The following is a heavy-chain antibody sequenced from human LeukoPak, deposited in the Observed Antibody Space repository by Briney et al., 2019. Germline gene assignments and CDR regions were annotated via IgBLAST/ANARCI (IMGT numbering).Heavy chain of an antibody. CDR2: ISGSGDAT. Sequence: PGGSLTLSCAASGFSFSNYAMTWVGQAPGKGLQWVSGISGSGDATYYADSVKGRFTISRDNSKNTLYIQMNSLRAEDTAVYYCAKDKANTHYYGSGSYPSPNYFDYWGQGALVTVSS. J-gene: IGHJ4*02. CDR3: AKDKANTHYYGSGSYPSPNYFDY. D-gene: IGHD3-10*01. CDR1: GFSFSNYA. V-gene: IGHV3-23*01.